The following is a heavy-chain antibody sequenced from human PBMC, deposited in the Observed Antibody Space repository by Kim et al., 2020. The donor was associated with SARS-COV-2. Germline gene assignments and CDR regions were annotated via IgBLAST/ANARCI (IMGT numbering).Heavy chain of an antibody. Sequence: YADSVKGRFTIPRDNAKNTLYLQMNSLRAEDTAVYYCAREGIMITFGGVKRGQGTLVTVSS. J-gene: IGHJ4*02. CDR3: AREGIMITFGGVK. D-gene: IGHD3-16*01. V-gene: IGHV3-74*01.